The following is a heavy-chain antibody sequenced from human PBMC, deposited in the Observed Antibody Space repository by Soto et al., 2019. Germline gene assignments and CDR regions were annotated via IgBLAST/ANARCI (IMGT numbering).Heavy chain of an antibody. CDR2: INANNGNT. CDR1: GYTFTSYD. CDR3: ARNYGDYAGAFDY. J-gene: IGHJ4*02. D-gene: IGHD4-17*01. V-gene: IGHV1-18*01. Sequence: ASVKVSCKASGYTFTSYDINWVRQATGQGLEWMGRINANNGNTNYAQKLQGRVTMTRDTSTSTAYMELRSLRSDDTAVYYCARNYGDYAGAFDYWGQGTLVTVSS.